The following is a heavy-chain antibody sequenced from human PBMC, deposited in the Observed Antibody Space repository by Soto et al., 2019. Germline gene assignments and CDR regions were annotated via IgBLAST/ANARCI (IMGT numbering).Heavy chain of an antibody. J-gene: IGHJ6*02. CDR1: GGSISSSNW. V-gene: IGHV4-4*02. Sequence: QVQLQEWGPGLVKPSGTLSLTCAVSGGSISSSNWWTWVRQPPGKGLEWIGEIYHSGSTNYNPSLKSRVTVSIDKSKNQFSLKVTSVTAADTAVYYCAILLRSTYGMDVWGQGTTVTVSS. CDR3: AILLRSTYGMDV. D-gene: IGHD3-3*01. CDR2: IYHSGST.